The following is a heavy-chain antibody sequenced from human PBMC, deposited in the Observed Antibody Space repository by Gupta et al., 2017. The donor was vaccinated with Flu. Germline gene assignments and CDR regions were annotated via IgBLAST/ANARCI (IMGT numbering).Heavy chain of an antibody. J-gene: IGHJ6*02. CDR1: GGTFSSYA. CDR2: IIPIFGTA. CDR3: ARGGTMIVVDTGDYYGMDV. V-gene: IGHV1-69*01. D-gene: IGHD3-22*01. Sequence: QVQLVQSGAEVKKPGSSVKVSCKASGGTFSSYAISWVRQAPGQGLEWMGGIIPIFGTANYAQKFQGRVTITADESTSTAYMELSSLRSEDTAVYYCARGGTMIVVDTGDYYGMDVWGQGTTVTVSS.